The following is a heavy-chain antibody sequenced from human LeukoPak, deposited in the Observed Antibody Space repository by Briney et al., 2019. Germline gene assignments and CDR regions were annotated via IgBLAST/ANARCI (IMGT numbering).Heavy chain of an antibody. CDR3: ARIYDSSGYDDAFDI. CDR2: ISSSSSYI. Sequence: GGSLRLSCAASGFTFSSYSMNWVRQAPGEGLEWVSSISSSSSYIYYADSVKGRFTISRDNAKNSLYLQMNSLRAEDTAVYYCARIYDSSGYDDAFDIWGQGTMVTVSS. V-gene: IGHV3-21*01. D-gene: IGHD3-22*01. CDR1: GFTFSSYS. J-gene: IGHJ3*02.